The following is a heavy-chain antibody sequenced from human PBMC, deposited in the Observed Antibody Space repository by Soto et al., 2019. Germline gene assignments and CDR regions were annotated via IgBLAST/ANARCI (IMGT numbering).Heavy chain of an antibody. D-gene: IGHD6-6*01. CDR2: IIPILGIA. CDR3: ARGRIAARPTEERYYYYYMDV. Sequence: ASVKVSCKASGGTFSSYTISWVRQAPGQGLEWMGRIIPILGIANYAQKSQGRVTITADKSTSTAYMELSSLRSEDTAVYYCARGRIAARPTEERYYYYYMDVWGKGTTVTVSS. V-gene: IGHV1-69*02. J-gene: IGHJ6*03. CDR1: GGTFSSYT.